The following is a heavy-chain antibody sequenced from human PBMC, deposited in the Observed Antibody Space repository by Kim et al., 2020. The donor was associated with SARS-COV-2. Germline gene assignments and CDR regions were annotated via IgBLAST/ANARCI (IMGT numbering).Heavy chain of an antibody. CDR2: INSSDGRA. CDR3: AREGFDILTGKTDAFDI. D-gene: IGHD3-9*01. Sequence: ASVKVSCKASGYIFTNYYMHWLRQAPGQGLEWLGIINSSDGRASYEQKLQGRITMTRETSTSTVHMELSSLRSDDTAVYYCAREGFDILTGKTDAFDIWGQGTMVTVSS. J-gene: IGHJ3*02. CDR1: GYIFTNYY. V-gene: IGHV1-46*04.